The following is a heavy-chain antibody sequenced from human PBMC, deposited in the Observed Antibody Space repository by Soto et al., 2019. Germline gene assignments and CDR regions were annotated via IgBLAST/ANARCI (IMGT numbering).Heavy chain of an antibody. V-gene: IGHV3-30*04. CDR1: GFTFSSYA. J-gene: IGHJ3*02. Sequence: GGSLRLSCAASGFTFSSYAMHWVRQAPGKGLEWVAVISYDGSNKYYADSVKGRFTISRDNSKNTLYLQMNSLRAEDTAVYYCARETESRGAFDIWGQGTMVTVSS. CDR3: ARETESRGAFDI. CDR2: ISYDGSNK. D-gene: IGHD3-10*01.